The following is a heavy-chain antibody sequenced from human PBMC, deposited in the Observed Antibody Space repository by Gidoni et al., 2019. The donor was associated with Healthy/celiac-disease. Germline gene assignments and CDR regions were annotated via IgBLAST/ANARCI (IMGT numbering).Heavy chain of an antibody. CDR2: IYHSEST. Sequence: QVQLQESGPGLVKPSGTLSLTCAVPGGSISSSNWWSWVRQPPGKGLEWIGEIYHSESTNYNPSLKSRVTISVDKSKNQFSLKLSSVTAADTAVYYCARVFYGDTPGLFDYWGQGTLVTVSS. J-gene: IGHJ4*02. CDR1: GGSISSSNW. D-gene: IGHD4-17*01. V-gene: IGHV4-4*02. CDR3: ARVFYGDTPGLFDY.